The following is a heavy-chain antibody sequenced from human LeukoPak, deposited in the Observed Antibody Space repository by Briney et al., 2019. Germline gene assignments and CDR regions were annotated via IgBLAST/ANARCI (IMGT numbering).Heavy chain of an antibody. V-gene: IGHV1-2*02. Sequence: ASVKVSCKASGYTFTGYYMHWVRQAPAQGLEWMGWINPNSGGTNYAQKFQGRVTMTRDTSISTAYMELSRLRSDDTAVYYCARDLGYGDYPHDYWGQGTLVTVSS. J-gene: IGHJ4*02. CDR2: INPNSGGT. CDR3: ARDLGYGDYPHDY. D-gene: IGHD4-17*01. CDR1: GYTFTGYY.